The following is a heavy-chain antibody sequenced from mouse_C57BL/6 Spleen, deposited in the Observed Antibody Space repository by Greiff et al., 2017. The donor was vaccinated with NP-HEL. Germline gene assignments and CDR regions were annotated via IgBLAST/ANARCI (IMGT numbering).Heavy chain of an antibody. CDR1: GYTFTSYW. V-gene: IGHV1-52*01. D-gene: IGHD1-1*01. CDR2: IDPSDSET. CDR3: ARGTPYYCGTPYFDV. Sequence: QVQLQQPGAELVRPGSSVKLSCKASGYTFTSYWMHWVKQRPIQGLEWIGNIDPSDSETHYNQKFKDKATLTADKSSSTAYMQLSSLTSEDSAVYYCARGTPYYCGTPYFDVWGTGTTVTVSS. J-gene: IGHJ1*03.